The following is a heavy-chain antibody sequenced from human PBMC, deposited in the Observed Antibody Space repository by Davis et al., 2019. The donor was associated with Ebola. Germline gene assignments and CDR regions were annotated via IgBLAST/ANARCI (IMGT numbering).Heavy chain of an antibody. CDR2: ISWNSGSI. J-gene: IGHJ4*02. D-gene: IGHD3-10*01. Sequence: PGGSLRLSCAASGFTFDDYAMHWVRQAPGKGLEWVSGISWNSGSIGYADSVKGRFTISRDNAKNSLSLQMNSLRAEDTAVYYCARLATAMVPFDYWGRGTLVTVSS. CDR1: GFTFDDYA. V-gene: IGHV3-9*01. CDR3: ARLATAMVPFDY.